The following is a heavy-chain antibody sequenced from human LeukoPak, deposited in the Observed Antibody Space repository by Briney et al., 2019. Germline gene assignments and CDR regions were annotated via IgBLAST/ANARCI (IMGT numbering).Heavy chain of an antibody. V-gene: IGHV3-48*03. CDR3: ARSFLKYYYDSSGLFDY. J-gene: IGHJ4*02. CDR2: ISSSGSTL. D-gene: IGHD3-22*01. CDR1: GFTLSSYE. Sequence: PGGSLRLSCAASGFTLSSYEMNWVRQAPGEGLGWVSYISSSGSTLYYADSVKGRFTISRDNAKNSLYLQMNSLRAEDTAVYYCARSFLKYYYDSSGLFDYWGQGTLVTVSS.